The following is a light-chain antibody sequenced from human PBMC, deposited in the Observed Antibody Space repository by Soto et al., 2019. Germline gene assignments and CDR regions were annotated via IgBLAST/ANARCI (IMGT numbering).Light chain of an antibody. Sequence: QSVLTQPPSASGTPGQRVTISCSGSSSNIGSNTVNWYQPLPGTAPKLLIYSNNQRPSGVPDRFSGSKSGTSASLAISGLQSEDEADYYCAAWDDSLNGHVFGPGTKVTVL. CDR2: SNN. CDR3: AAWDDSLNGHV. V-gene: IGLV1-44*01. J-gene: IGLJ1*01. CDR1: SSNIGSNT.